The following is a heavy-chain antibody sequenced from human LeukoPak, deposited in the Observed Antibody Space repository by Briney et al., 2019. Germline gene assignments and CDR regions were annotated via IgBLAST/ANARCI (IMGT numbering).Heavy chain of an antibody. CDR3: VSGYSSSLLRGYGMDV. J-gene: IGHJ6*02. Sequence: GGSLRLSCAASGFTFSSYGMHWVRQAPGKGLEWVAVIWYDGSNKYYADSVKGRFTISRDNSKNTLYLQMNSLRAEDTAVYYCVSGYSSSLLRGYGMDVWGQGTTVTVSS. CDR1: GFTFSSYG. D-gene: IGHD6-13*01. V-gene: IGHV3-33*01. CDR2: IWYDGSNK.